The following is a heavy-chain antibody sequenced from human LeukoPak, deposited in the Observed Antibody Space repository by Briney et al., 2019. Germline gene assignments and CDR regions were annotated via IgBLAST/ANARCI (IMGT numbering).Heavy chain of an antibody. D-gene: IGHD3-3*01. V-gene: IGHV3-73*01. CDR1: GFTFSGSA. CDR2: IRSKANSYAT. Sequence: GGSLRLSCAASGFTFSGSAMHWVRQASGKGLEWVGRIRSKANSYATAYAASVKGRFTISRDDSKNTAYLQMNSLQIDDTAVYYCLIFPGRWGQGTLVTVSS. CDR3: LIFPGR. J-gene: IGHJ4*02.